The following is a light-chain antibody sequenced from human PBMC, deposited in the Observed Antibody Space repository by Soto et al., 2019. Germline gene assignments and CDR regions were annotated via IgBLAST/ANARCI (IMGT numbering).Light chain of an antibody. CDR3: HQDGSSPFT. J-gene: IGKJ3*01. V-gene: IGKV3-20*01. CDR2: GAS. CDR1: QSVSNNF. Sequence: EIVLTQSPGTLSLSPGERATLCCRASQSVSNNFLAWHQQKPGQGPRLLIYGASSRAGGIPDRFRCSGSGTDFTLTIDDLEPEECAVYYCHQDGSSPFTVGPGTKVDIK.